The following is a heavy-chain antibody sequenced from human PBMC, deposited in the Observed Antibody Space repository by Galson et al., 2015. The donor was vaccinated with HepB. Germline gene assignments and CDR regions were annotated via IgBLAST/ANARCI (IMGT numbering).Heavy chain of an antibody. D-gene: IGHD3-10*01. CDR3: AKASLGRTWFGQSPRTQKYYFDF. Sequence: SLRLSCAASGFTFSTYAMNWVRQAPGKGLEWVSDISGGGDSTDYVDSVKGRFTISRDNSENTLYLQLNSLRVEDTAVYYCAKASLGRTWFGQSPRTQKYYFDFWGQGALVTVSS. J-gene: IGHJ4*02. CDR1: GFTFSTYA. CDR2: ISGGGDST. V-gene: IGHV3-23*01.